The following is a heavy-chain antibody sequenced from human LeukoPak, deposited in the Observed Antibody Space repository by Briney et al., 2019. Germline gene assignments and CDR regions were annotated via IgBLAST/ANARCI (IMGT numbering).Heavy chain of an antibody. V-gene: IGHV4-59*12. J-gene: IGHJ6*03. CDR1: GVSISSYY. CDR2: IYYSGSA. Sequence: SETLSLTCTVSGVSISSYYWTWIRQPPGKGLEWIGSIYYSGSANYNPSLKSRVTISVDTSKNQFSLKLSSVTAADTAVYYCARLTKNDSGSFRFGKRKRGYMDVWGKGTTVTISS. CDR3: ARLTKNDSGSFRFGKRKRGYMDV. D-gene: IGHD3-10*01.